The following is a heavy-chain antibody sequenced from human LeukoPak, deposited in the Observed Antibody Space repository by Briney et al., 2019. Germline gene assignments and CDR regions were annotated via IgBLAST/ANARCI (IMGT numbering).Heavy chain of an antibody. Sequence: GGSLRLSCAASGFTFSSYWMHWVRQAPGKGLVWVSRINSDGSSTSYTDSVKGRFTISRDNAKNTLYLQMNSLRAEDTAVYYCARAGELYYYDSSGYYYSNWFDPWGQGTLVTVSS. V-gene: IGHV3-74*01. CDR1: GFTFSSYW. J-gene: IGHJ5*02. CDR3: ARAGELYYYDSSGYYYSNWFDP. CDR2: INSDGSST. D-gene: IGHD3-22*01.